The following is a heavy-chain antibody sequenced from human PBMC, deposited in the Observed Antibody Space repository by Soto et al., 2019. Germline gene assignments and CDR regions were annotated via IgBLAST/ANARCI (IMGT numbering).Heavy chain of an antibody. J-gene: IGHJ4*02. Sequence: SETLSLTCSVSGVSISSYFWSWIRQPPGRGLEWIGYTYHRGSTNYSPSLKSRVAISLDTSGNQFSLKVNSVTAADTAVYYCATIGGYHGPRDYWGEGTPVTVSS. V-gene: IGHV4-59*01. CDR1: GVSISSYF. CDR2: TYHRGST. D-gene: IGHD3-16*02. CDR3: ATIGGYHGPRDY.